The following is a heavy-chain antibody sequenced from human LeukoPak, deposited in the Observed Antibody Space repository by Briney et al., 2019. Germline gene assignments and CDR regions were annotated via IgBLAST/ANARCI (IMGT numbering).Heavy chain of an antibody. J-gene: IGHJ4*02. V-gene: IGHV1-2*02. D-gene: IGHD3-9*01. Sequence: ASVKVSCKASGYTFTGYYMHWVRQAPGQGLEWMGWINPNSGDTNYAQKFQGRVTMTRDTSISTAYMELSRLRSDDTAVYFCARTYLRYFDWLLLWGQGTLVTVSS. CDR2: INPNSGDT. CDR1: GYTFTGYY. CDR3: ARTYLRYFDWLLL.